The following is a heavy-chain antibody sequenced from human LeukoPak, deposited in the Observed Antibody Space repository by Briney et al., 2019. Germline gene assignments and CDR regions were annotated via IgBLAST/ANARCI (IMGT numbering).Heavy chain of an antibody. V-gene: IGHV3-20*01. J-gene: IGHJ4*02. Sequence: GGSLRLSCAPSGFTLDDYCMSWVRQAPRRGVEWVAGVNWNGGSTLHADSVKGSCPLSRDNAKTAQSLKMQSLRAEDTAVDHCARRSTIWFGEFDKTYYFDYWGQGTLVIVSS. CDR3: ARRSTIWFGEFDKTYYFDY. D-gene: IGHD3-10*01. CDR2: VNWNGGST. CDR1: GFTLDDYC.